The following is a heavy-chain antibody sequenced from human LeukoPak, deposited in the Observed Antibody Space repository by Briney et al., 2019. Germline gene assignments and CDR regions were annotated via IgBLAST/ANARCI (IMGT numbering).Heavy chain of an antibody. D-gene: IGHD3-22*01. Sequence: PGGSLRLSSAPSEFAFSGDAMHWDRHSPGTVLGYSSGISRNGCSTYYATSVKGRFTISRDNSKNTLYLQMGSLRAEDMAVYYCARGEYYYDSSGYFDYWGQGTLVTVSS. CDR2: ISRNGCST. CDR1: EFAFSGDA. J-gene: IGHJ4*02. V-gene: IGHV3-64*01. CDR3: ARGEYYYDSSGYFDY.